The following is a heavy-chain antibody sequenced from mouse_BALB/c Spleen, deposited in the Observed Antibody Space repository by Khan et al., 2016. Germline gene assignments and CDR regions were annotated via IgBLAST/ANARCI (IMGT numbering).Heavy chain of an antibody. CDR2: INTYTGEP. V-gene: IGHV9-3-1*01. J-gene: IGHJ1*01. Sequence: QIQLVQSGPELKKPGETVKISCKASGYIFTNYGMNWVKQAPGKGLKWMGWINTYTGEPTYADDFKGRFAFSLETSASTAYLQINNLKNEDTATXVCARGKVRRGYFDVWGAGTTVTVSS. CDR1: GYIFTNYG. CDR3: ARGKVRRGYFDV. D-gene: IGHD2-14*01.